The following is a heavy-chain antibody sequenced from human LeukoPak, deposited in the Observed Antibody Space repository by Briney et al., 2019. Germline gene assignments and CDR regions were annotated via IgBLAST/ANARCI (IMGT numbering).Heavy chain of an antibody. D-gene: IGHD6-13*01. J-gene: IGHJ3*02. V-gene: IGHV3-21*01. CDR2: ISSSSSYI. Sequence: GGSLRLSCAASGFTFSSYSMNWVRQAPGKGLEWVSSISSSSSYIYYADSVKGRFTISRDNAKNSLYLQMNSLRAEDTAVYYCARGTYSSSWYDPAAPSNNDAFDIWGQGTMVTVSS. CDR3: ARGTYSSSWYDPAAPSNNDAFDI. CDR1: GFTFSSYS.